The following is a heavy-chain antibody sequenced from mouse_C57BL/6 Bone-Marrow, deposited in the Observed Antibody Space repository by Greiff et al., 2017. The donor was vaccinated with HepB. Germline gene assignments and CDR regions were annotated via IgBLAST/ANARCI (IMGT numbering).Heavy chain of an antibody. J-gene: IGHJ2*01. CDR3: ARDSIYDGYYNDY. D-gene: IGHD2-3*01. CDR2: IDPSDSYT. V-gene: IGHV1-69*01. Sequence: VKLQQPGAELVMPGASVKLSCKASGYTFTSYWMHWVKQRPGQGLEWIGEIDPSDSYTNYNQKFKGKSTLTVDKSSSTAYMQLSSLTSEDSAVYDCARDSIYDGYYNDYWGQGTTLTVSS. CDR1: GYTFTSYW.